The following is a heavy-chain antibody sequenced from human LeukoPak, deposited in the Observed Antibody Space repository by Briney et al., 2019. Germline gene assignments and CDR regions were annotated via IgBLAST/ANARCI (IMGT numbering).Heavy chain of an antibody. CDR1: GFTFDDYA. J-gene: IGHJ4*02. D-gene: IGHD6-6*01. CDR2: ISWNSGSI. Sequence: GRSLGLSCAASGFTFDDYAMHWVRQAPGKGLEWVSGISWNSGSIGYADSVKGRFTISRDNAKNSLYLQMNSLRAEDTALYYCAKDMGYGSSPAHWGQGTLVTVSS. CDR3: AKDMGYGSSPAH. V-gene: IGHV3-9*01.